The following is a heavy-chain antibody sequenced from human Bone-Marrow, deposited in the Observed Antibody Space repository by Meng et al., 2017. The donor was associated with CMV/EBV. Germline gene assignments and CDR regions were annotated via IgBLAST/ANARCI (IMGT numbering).Heavy chain of an antibody. CDR2: IYSGGST. D-gene: IGHD3-3*01. Sequence: GGSLRLSCSASGFTFDDYGMSWVRQAPGKGLEWVSVIYSGGSTYYAASVKGRFTISRDNSKNTLYLQMNGLRVEDTAVYYCASPASTYYDFWSGYYLPLDVWGKGTTVTVSS. V-gene: IGHV3-23*03. J-gene: IGHJ6*04. CDR3: ASPASTYYDFWSGYYLPLDV. CDR1: GFTFDDYG.